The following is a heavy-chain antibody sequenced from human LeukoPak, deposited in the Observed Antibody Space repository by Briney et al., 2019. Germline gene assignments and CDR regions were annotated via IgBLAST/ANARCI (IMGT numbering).Heavy chain of an antibody. J-gene: IGHJ6*02. D-gene: IGHD3-3*01. CDR3: ARDLSELRFLEWLSGASMDV. CDR1: AVLVSNNY. CDR2: ISSGGDT. V-gene: IGHV3-53*01. Sequence: PAGSLILSCSASAVLVSNNYMTTVRPAARKGLEWVSVISSGGDTYHADSVKGRFTISRDNSKNTLYLKMNSLRAEDTAVYYCARDLSELRFLEWLSGASMDVWGQGTTVTVSS.